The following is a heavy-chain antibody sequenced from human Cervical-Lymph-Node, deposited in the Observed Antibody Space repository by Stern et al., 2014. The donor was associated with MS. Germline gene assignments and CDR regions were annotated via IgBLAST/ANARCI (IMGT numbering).Heavy chain of an antibody. CDR3: ARGRGGNYRYYFDY. Sequence: EVQLVESGGGLVRPGGSLRLSCAASGFTFSSYSMNWVRQAPGQGLEWVASISSGGSYIYYEDSLKGRFTISRDNAKNSLYLQMNSLRAEDTAVYYCARGRGGNYRYYFDYWGQGTLVTVSS. D-gene: IGHD4-23*01. CDR1: GFTFSSYS. J-gene: IGHJ4*02. V-gene: IGHV3-21*01. CDR2: ISSGGSYI.